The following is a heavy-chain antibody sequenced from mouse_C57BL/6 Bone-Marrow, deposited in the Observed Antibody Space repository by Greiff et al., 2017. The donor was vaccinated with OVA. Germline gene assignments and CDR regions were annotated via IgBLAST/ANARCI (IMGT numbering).Heavy chain of an antibody. CDR3: ARGGDGYSYYAMDY. Sequence: QVHVKQPGTELVKPGASVKLSCKASGYTFTSYWMHWVKQRPGQGLEWIGNINPSNGGTNYNEKFKSKATLTVDKSSSTAYMQLSSLTSDDSAVYYGARGGDGYSYYAMDYWGQGTSVTVAS. J-gene: IGHJ4*01. CDR1: GYTFTSYW. D-gene: IGHD2-3*01. CDR2: INPSNGGT. V-gene: IGHV1-53*01.